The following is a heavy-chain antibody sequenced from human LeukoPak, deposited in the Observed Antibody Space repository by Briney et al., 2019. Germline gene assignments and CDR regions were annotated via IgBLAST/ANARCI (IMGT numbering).Heavy chain of an antibody. CDR1: GFTFSHYW. D-gene: IGHD3-10*01. J-gene: IGHJ4*02. CDR3: ARGLLWFGRPFDY. CDR2: IKQDGNEQ. Sequence: PGGSLRLSCAASGFTFSHYWMTWVRQAPGKGLDWVANIKQDGNEQYYVDSVKGRFTISRDNAGNSLYLQMNSLRAEDTAVYYCARGLLWFGRPFDYWGQGTLVTVSS. V-gene: IGHV3-7*01.